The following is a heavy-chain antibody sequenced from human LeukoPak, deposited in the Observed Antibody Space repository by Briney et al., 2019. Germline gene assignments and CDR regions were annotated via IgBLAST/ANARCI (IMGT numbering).Heavy chain of an antibody. V-gene: IGHV4-59*11. CDR2: VYYVGST. D-gene: IGHD3-22*01. Sequence: SETLSLTCTVSGASIRRHHWTWIRQPPGKGLEWIGNVYYVGSTSYSPSLKSRVTISLDTSKNQFSLEMNSVTAADTAVYYCARSGASSAYYSFWGQGILVTVSS. CDR1: GASIRRHH. CDR3: ARSGASSAYYSF. J-gene: IGHJ4*02.